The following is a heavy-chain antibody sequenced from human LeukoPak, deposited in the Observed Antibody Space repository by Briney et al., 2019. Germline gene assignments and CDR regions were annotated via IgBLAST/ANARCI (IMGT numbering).Heavy chain of an antibody. J-gene: IGHJ4*02. Sequence: GGSLRLSCAASGFTFSSYWMHWVRQAPGKGLVWVSRISTDGTTTNYAGSVKGRFTISRYNAKSTLYLQMNSLRAEDTAVYYCASYRNSNYGYSDYWGQGTLVTVSS. CDR1: GFTFSSYW. CDR2: ISTDGTTT. CDR3: ASYRNSNYGYSDY. D-gene: IGHD3-10*01. V-gene: IGHV3-74*01.